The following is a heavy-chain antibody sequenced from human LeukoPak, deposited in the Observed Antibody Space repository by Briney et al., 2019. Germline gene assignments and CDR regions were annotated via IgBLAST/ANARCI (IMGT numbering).Heavy chain of an antibody. CDR2: ISSSGSTI. D-gene: IGHD3-22*01. J-gene: IGHJ4*02. V-gene: IGHV3-48*03. Sequence: PGGSLRLSCAASGFTFSSYEMNWVRQAPGKGLEWVSYISSSGSTIYYADSVKGRFTISRDNAKNSLYLQMNSLRAEDTAVYYCARGFPYYYDSSGRRAGANDDTDYWGQGTLVTVSS. CDR3: ARGFPYYYDSSGRRAGANDDTDY. CDR1: GFTFSSYE.